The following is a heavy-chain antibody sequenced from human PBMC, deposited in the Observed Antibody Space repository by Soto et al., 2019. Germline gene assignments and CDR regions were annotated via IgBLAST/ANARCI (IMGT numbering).Heavy chain of an antibody. CDR3: ARGGVVVVVAVDKAMDP. CDR2: INPNSGGT. D-gene: IGHD2-15*01. J-gene: IGHJ5*02. V-gene: IGHV1-2*04. Sequence: ASVKVSCKASGYTFTGYYMHWVRQAPGQGLEWMGWINPNSGGTNYAQKFQGWVTMTRDTSISTAYMELSRLRSDDTAVYYCARGGVVVVVAVDKAMDPWGQGTLVTVSS. CDR1: GYTFTGYY.